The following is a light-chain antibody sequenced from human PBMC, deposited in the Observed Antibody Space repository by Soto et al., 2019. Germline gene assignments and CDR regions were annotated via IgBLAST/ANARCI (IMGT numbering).Light chain of an antibody. CDR3: QQYHRYSP. J-gene: IGKJ1*01. CDR2: LAS. V-gene: IGKV1-5*03. Sequence: DIQMTQSPSTVSASVGDRVSFTCRASQNIDNSLAWYQQKPGKAPKVLIYLASSLDSGVPSRFSGSGSGTEFTLTITSLQPDDFATYYCQQYHRYSPFGQGTRVEMK. CDR1: QNIDNS.